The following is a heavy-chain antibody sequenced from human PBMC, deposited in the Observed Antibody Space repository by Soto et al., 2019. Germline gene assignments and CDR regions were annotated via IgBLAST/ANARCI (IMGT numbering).Heavy chain of an antibody. CDR3: ARRYGSCFDY. J-gene: IGHJ4*02. CDR1: GGSISSYD. Sequence: SETLSVTCTVSGGSISSYDWSWIRQPPGKGLEWIGYVHDSWGSHYNPSLKSRVAISLDTSKSQFSLKLTSVTAADTAVYYCARRYGSCFDYWGQGTLVTVSS. D-gene: IGHD5-18*01. CDR2: VHDSWGS. V-gene: IGHV4-59*08.